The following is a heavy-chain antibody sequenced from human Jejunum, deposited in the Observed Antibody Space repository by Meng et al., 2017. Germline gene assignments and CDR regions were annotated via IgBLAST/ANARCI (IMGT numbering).Heavy chain of an antibody. V-gene: IGHV3-74*01. CDR3: AGEQWEKSFAW. CDR2: INTDASRT. D-gene: IGHD1-26*01. J-gene: IGHJ4*02. Sequence: VGSGGGVIQPCESLRLSCAASGFTFNNYWMHWVRQAPGKGLVWVSRINTDASRTVYAESVKGRFTISRDNAKNTVYLQMNGLRADDTAVYYCAGEQWEKSFAWWGQGTLVTVSS. CDR1: GFTFNNYW.